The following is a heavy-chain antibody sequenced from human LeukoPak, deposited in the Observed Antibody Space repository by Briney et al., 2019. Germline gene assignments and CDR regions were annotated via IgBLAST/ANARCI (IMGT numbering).Heavy chain of an antibody. D-gene: IGHD3-10*01. CDR2: INHSGST. CDR1: GGSFSGYY. Sequence: KPSETLSLTCAVYGGSFSGYYWSWIRQPPGKGLEWIGEINHSGSTNYNPSLKSRVTISVDTSKNQFSLKLSSVTAADTAVYYCARQGYGSGSYSRYRGQGTLVTVSS. V-gene: IGHV4-34*01. J-gene: IGHJ4*02. CDR3: ARQGYGSGSYSRY.